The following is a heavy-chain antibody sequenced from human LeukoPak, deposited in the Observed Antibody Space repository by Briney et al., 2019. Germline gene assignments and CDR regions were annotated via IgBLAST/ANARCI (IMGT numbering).Heavy chain of an antibody. J-gene: IGHJ4*02. D-gene: IGHD5-12*01. V-gene: IGHV3-21*03. CDR3: ARVRYSGPLDY. CDR1: GFTFSTYS. Sequence: GGSLRVSCAASGFTFSTYSMNWVPQAPGKGLEWVLSTSSSSSYIYYADSVKVRFTISRDNAKNSLYLQMNSLRAGDTAVYYCARVRYSGPLDYWGQGTLVTVSS. CDR2: TSSSSSYI.